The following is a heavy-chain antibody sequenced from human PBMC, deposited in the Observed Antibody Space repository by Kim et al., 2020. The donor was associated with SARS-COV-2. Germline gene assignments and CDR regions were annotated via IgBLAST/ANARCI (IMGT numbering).Heavy chain of an antibody. CDR3: ARDDSGSYYGTLFPLR. V-gene: IGHV3-30*04. CDR2: ISYDGSNK. D-gene: IGHD1-26*01. CDR1: GFTFSSYA. Sequence: GGSLRLSCAASGFTFSSYAMHWVRQAPGKGLEWVAVISYDGSNKYYADSVKGRFTISRDNSKNTLYLQMNSLRAEDTAVYYCARDDSGSYYGTLFPLRWGQGTLVTVSS. J-gene: IGHJ4*02.